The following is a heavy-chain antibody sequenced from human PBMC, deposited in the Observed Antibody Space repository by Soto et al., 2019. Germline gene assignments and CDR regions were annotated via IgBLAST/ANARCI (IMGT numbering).Heavy chain of an antibody. D-gene: IGHD5-18*01. V-gene: IGHV3-23*01. J-gene: IGHJ4*02. Sequence: EVQLLESGGGLVQPGGSLRLSCAASGFTFSSYAMSWVRQAPGKGLEWVSAISGSGGSTYYADSVKGRFTISRDNSKNTLYLQMNSLRAEDTAVYYCAKDEGIQLWLLGVAGYYFDYWGQGTLVTVSS. CDR1: GFTFSSYA. CDR3: AKDEGIQLWLLGVAGYYFDY. CDR2: ISGSGGST.